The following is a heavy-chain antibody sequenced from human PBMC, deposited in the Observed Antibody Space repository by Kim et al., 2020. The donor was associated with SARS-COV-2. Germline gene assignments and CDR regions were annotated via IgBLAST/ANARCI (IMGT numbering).Heavy chain of an antibody. D-gene: IGHD2-15*01. CDR3: ARGDIVVVVAAIIGMDV. Sequence: FQGGVTITRDTSASTAYMELSSLRSEDTAVYYCARGDIVVVVAAIIGMDVWGQGTTVTVSS. V-gene: IGHV1-3*01. J-gene: IGHJ6*02.